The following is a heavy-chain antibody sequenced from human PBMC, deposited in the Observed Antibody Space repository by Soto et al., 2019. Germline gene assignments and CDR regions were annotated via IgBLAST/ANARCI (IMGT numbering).Heavy chain of an antibody. CDR3: ARREIQGPIDY. D-gene: IGHD1-26*01. Sequence: QVQLQESGPGLVKPSDTLSLTCAVSGYSISSSNWWGWIRQPPGKGLEWIGYIYYSGTTYYNPSLKRXGTVSXXTAKNPFSLKLTSVTAVDTAVYYCARREIQGPIDYWGQGTLVTVSS. V-gene: IGHV4-28*01. CDR2: IYYSGTT. J-gene: IGHJ4*02. CDR1: GYSISSSNW.